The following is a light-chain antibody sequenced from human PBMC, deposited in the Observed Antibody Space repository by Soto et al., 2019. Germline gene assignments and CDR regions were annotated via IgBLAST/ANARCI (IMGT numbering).Light chain of an antibody. J-gene: IGKJ1*01. CDR1: QSVSSSY. V-gene: IGKV3-20*01. CDR2: GAS. CDR3: QQYGSSSWT. Sequence: DIVLTQSPCTLSLSPGERVTLSCRASQSVSSSYLAWYQQKPGQAPRLLIYGASSRATGIPDRFSGSGSGTDFTLTISRLEPEDFAVYYCQQYGSSSWTFGQGTKVDIK.